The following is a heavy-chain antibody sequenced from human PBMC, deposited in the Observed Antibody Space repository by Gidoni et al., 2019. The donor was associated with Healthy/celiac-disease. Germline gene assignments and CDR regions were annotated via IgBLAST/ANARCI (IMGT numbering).Heavy chain of an antibody. Sequence: QITLKESGPTLVKPTQTLPLTCTFPGSSLSTSGGGVGWIRQPPGKALEWLALIYWDDDKCYSPSLKSRLTITKDTSKNQVVLTMTNMDPVDTATYYCAHTSSSGYYPPWFDPWGQGTLVTVSS. CDR3: AHTSSSGYYPPWFDP. V-gene: IGHV2-5*02. CDR1: GSSLSTSGGG. D-gene: IGHD3-22*01. J-gene: IGHJ5*02. CDR2: IYWDDDK.